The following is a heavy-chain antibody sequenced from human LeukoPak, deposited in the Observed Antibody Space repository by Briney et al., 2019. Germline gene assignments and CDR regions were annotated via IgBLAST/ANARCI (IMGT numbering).Heavy chain of an antibody. D-gene: IGHD6-13*01. CDR3: ARGRAGIAAAGFDY. J-gene: IGHJ4*02. CDR1: GFTLSMSS. CDR2: ISFDGANK. V-gene: IGHV3-30*04. Sequence: GGSLRLSCAPSGFTLSMSSMHWVRLAPGKGLEWLAGISFDGANKFSGDSVKGRFSISRDNSKNTLYLQMNSLRLDDTAVYFCARGRAGIAAAGFDYWGQGTLVTVSS.